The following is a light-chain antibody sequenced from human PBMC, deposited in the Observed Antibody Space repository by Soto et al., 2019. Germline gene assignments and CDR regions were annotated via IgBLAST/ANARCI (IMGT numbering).Light chain of an antibody. J-gene: IGKJ1*01. CDR1: QSVSTS. CDR2: DAS. Sequence: IVLTQSPATLSLSPGERAALSCRASQSVSTSLAWYQHKPGQAPRLIIYDASKRAPGIPARFSGSGSGSGFSLTISRLEPEDFAVYFCQVRDVWSSFGQGTEVEIE. CDR3: QVRDVWSS. V-gene: IGKV3-11*01.